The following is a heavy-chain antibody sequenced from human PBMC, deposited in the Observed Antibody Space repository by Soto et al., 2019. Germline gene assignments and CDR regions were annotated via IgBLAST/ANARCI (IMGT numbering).Heavy chain of an antibody. J-gene: IGHJ6*02. CDR2: ISAYNGNT. Sequence: RASVKVSCKASGYTFTSYGISWVRQAPGQGLEWMGWISAYNGNTNYAQKLQGRVTMTTDTSTSTAYMELRSLRSDDTAVYYCARGDTAAPQRPARDTPYYYYGMEVWGQGTTVTVSS. V-gene: IGHV1-18*04. CDR3: ARGDTAAPQRPARDTPYYYYGMEV. CDR1: GYTFTSYG. D-gene: IGHD5-18*01.